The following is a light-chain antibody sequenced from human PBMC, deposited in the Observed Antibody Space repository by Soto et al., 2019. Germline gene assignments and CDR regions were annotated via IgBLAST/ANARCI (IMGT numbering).Light chain of an antibody. CDR3: SSYTISSTRV. CDR1: SSDVGFYNY. V-gene: IGLV2-14*03. CDR2: GVN. Sequence: QSALTQPASVSGSPGQSITISCTGTSSDVGFYNYVSWYQQHPGKAPKLMIYGVNNRPSGVSNRFSGSKSGNTASLSISGLQAEDEADYYCSSYTISSTRVFGGGTKLTVL. J-gene: IGLJ3*02.